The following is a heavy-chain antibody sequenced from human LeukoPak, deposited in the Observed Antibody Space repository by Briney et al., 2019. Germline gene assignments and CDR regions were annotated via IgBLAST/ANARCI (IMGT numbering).Heavy chain of an antibody. D-gene: IGHD3-3*01. Sequence: NPSQTLSLTCAISGDIFSSNSAAWHWIRQSPSRGLEWLGRTYYRSKWYNDYAVSVKSRITINPDTSKNQSSLQLNSVTPEDTAVYYCARDPLYYDFWSGSHSDWFDPWGQGTLVTVSS. CDR1: GDIFSSNSAA. CDR2: TYYRSKWYN. CDR3: ARDPLYYDFWSGSHSDWFDP. J-gene: IGHJ5*02. V-gene: IGHV6-1*01.